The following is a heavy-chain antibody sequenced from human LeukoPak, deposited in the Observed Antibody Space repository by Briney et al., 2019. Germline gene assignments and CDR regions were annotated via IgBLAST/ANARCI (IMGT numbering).Heavy chain of an antibody. Sequence: GESLKISCKGSGYNFSNYGIGWVRQMPGKGLEWMGLIDPGDSHAICSPSFQGQVTISADKSISAAYLQWSSLKASDTAMYYCARHGVGAGLAAAYIWGQGTLLTVSS. CDR2: IDPGDSHA. D-gene: IGHD6-13*01. V-gene: IGHV5-51*01. CDR1: GYNFSNYG. CDR3: ARHGVGAGLAAAYI. J-gene: IGHJ4*02.